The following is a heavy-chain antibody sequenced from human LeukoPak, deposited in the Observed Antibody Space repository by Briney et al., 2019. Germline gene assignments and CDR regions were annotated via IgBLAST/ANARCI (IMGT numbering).Heavy chain of an antibody. Sequence: SETLSLTCAVYGGSFSGYYWSWIRQPPGKGLEWIGEINDSGSTNYNPSLKSRVTISVDTSKNQFSLKLSSVTAADTAVYYCARVNTDYGSVYPWGQGTLVTVSS. V-gene: IGHV4-34*01. CDR2: INDSGST. CDR3: ARVNTDYGSVYP. D-gene: IGHD3-10*01. J-gene: IGHJ5*02. CDR1: GGSFSGYY.